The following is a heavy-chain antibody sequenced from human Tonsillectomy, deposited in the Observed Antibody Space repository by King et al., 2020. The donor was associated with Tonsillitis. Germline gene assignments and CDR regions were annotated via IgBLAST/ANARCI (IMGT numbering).Heavy chain of an antibody. D-gene: IGHD6-19*01. J-gene: IGHJ4*02. CDR3: ARDLYSSGWYYVDY. CDR2: LYYSGST. V-gene: IGHV4-61*01. Sequence: QLQESGPGLVKPSETLSLTCTVSGGSVSSGSYYWCWIRQPPGKGLEWIGYLYYSGSTNYNPSLKGPVTISVDTSKNQSSLKLHSVTAADTAVYYCARDLYSSGWYYVDYWGQGTLVTVSS. CDR1: GGSVSSGSYY.